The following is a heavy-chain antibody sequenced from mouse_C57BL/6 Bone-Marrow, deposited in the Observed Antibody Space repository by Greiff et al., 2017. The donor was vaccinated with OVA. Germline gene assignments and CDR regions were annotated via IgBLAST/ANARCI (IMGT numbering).Heavy chain of an antibody. CDR3: TRPIFYYYGSSYAMDY. CDR1: GFTFSDAW. J-gene: IGHJ4*01. CDR2: IRNKANNHAT. V-gene: IGHV6-6*01. Sequence: EVKVEESGGGLVQPGGSMKLSCAASGFTFSDAWMDWVRQSPEKGLEWVAEIRNKANNHATYYAESVKGRFTISRDDSKSSVYLQMNSLRAEDTGIYYCTRPIFYYYGSSYAMDYWGQGTSVTVSS. D-gene: IGHD1-1*01.